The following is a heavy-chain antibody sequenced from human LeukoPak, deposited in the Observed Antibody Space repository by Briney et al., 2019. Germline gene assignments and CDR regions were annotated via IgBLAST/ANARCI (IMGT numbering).Heavy chain of an antibody. V-gene: IGHV1-2*02. CDR1: GYTFTDSY. Sequence: GASVKVSCKPSGYTFTDSYIHWVRQAPGVGLQWMGWISPNNGDTKYAEDFQDRVTMTRDTSISTAYMELTGLTPDDTAVYYCVRSPIGASAYWGRGTLVTVSP. D-gene: IGHD3-10*01. J-gene: IGHJ4*02. CDR2: ISPNNGDT. CDR3: VRSPIGASAY.